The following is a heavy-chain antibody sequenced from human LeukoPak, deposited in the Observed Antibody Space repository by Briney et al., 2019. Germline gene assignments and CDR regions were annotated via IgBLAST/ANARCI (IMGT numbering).Heavy chain of an antibody. CDR1: GFTFSSYG. Sequence: GGTLRLSCAASGFTFSSYGMSWVRQAPGKGLEWVSAISGSGGSTYYADSVKGRFTISRDNSKNTLYLQMNSLRAEDTAVCYCAKELSSSWYSRTGNWFDPWGQGTLVTVSS. CDR2: ISGSGGST. J-gene: IGHJ5*02. V-gene: IGHV3-23*01. CDR3: AKELSSSWYSRTGNWFDP. D-gene: IGHD6-13*01.